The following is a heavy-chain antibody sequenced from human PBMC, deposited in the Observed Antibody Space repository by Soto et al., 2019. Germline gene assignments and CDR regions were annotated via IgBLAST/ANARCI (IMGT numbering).Heavy chain of an antibody. Sequence: GSLRLSCVASGFSLSNYPINCLRHTPLKCLEWISYSSPRGDTIYYADSVEGRFTISRDNARNSLSLHMSSLRDEDSALYYCAKGPHTNVGWPYYFESWGQGVPVTVSS. D-gene: IGHD6-19*01. V-gene: IGHV3-48*02. CDR3: AKGPHTNVGWPYYFES. CDR1: GFSLSNYP. J-gene: IGHJ4*02. CDR2: SSPRGDTI.